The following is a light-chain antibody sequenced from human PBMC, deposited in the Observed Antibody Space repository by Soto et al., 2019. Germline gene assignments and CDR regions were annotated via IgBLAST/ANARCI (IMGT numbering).Light chain of an antibody. CDR3: QTWSTGLLV. V-gene: IGLV4-69*01. CDR2: LNSDGRH. CDR1: SGHRTYA. J-gene: IGLJ2*01. Sequence: QLVLTQSPSASASLGASVKLTCTLSSGHRTYAIAWHQQQPEKGPRYLMNLNSDGRHTKGDGIPDRFSGSSSGTERYLTIPRLQSEEEAAYYCQTWSTGLLVFGGGTKLTVL.